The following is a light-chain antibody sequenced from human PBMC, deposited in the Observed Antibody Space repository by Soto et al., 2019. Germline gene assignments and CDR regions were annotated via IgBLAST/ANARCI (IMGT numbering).Light chain of an antibody. J-gene: IGKJ1*01. Sequence: EIVLTQSPGTLSLSPGERATLSCRASQSVSSTYFAWLQQNAGQAPRLLIHGATRATGLPDRFRGSGSGTDFILTISRMEPVDFAVYYCQHYGSSRCTFGQGTKVEIK. V-gene: IGKV3-20*01. CDR1: QSVSSTY. CDR2: GA. CDR3: QHYGSSRCT.